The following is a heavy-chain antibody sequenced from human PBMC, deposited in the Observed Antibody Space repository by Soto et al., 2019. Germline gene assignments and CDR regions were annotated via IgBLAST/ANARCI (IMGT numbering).Heavy chain of an antibody. V-gene: IGHV3-30*04. CDR1: GFTFTNYA. CDR3: ARRGIVRTTPDLDY. J-gene: IGHJ4*02. CDR2: TSYDGRNM. Sequence: QVQLVESGGGVVQPGRSLRLSCAASGFTFTNYAMHWVRQAPGKGLEWVAVTSYDGRNMYYADSVKGRFTISRDNSKNPLYLQKNSLRPEDTAVYYRARRGIVRTTPDLDYWGQGTLVTVSS. D-gene: IGHD1-7*01.